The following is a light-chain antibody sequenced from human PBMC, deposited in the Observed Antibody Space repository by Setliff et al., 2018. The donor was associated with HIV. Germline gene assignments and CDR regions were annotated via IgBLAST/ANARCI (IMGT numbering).Light chain of an antibody. V-gene: IGLV2-14*03. CDR1: SSDVSSYDY. J-gene: IGLJ3*02. Sequence: QSALTQPASVSGSPGQSITISCTGSSSDVSSYDYVSWYQRFPGKAPKLIIYDVISRPPGISSRFSGSKSGNTASLTISGLQAEDEGYYFCASYTGISAPVLFGGGTK. CDR2: DVI. CDR3: ASYTGISAPVL.